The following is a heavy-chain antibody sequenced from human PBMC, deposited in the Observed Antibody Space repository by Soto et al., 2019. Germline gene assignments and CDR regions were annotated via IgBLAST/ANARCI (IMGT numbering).Heavy chain of an antibody. CDR1: GFTFSSYA. Sequence: GGSLRLSCAASGVTSSGFTFSSYAMSWVRQAPGKGLEWVSSITGSGDNTYYADSVKGRFTISRDNSKNTLFLQMNSLRAEDTAVYYCAKDRAAVAPRVRFDPWGQGTLVTVSS. CDR3: AKDRAAVAPRVRFDP. D-gene: IGHD6-19*01. J-gene: IGHJ5*02. V-gene: IGHV3-23*01. CDR2: ITGSGDNT.